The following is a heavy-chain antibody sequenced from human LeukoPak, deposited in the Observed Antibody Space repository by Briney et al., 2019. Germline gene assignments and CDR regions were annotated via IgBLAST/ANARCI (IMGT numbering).Heavy chain of an antibody. CDR2: IYSGGST. V-gene: IGHV3-53*04. Sequence: QSGGSLRLSCAASGFTVSSNYMSWVRQAPGKGLEWVSVIYSGGSTYYADSVKGRFTISRHNSKNTLYLQMNSLRAEDTAVYYCARESAAAFDIWGQGTMVTVSS. J-gene: IGHJ3*02. CDR1: GFTVSSNY. CDR3: ARESAAAFDI.